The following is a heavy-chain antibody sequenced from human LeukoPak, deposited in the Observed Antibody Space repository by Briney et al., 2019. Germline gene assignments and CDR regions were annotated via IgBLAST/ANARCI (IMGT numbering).Heavy chain of an antibody. D-gene: IGHD2-2*01. CDR1: GYSFTSYW. CDR3: ARHGVYCSSTSCPSRFYWYYFYMEV. CDR2: IYPGDSDT. J-gene: IGHJ6*03. V-gene: IGHV5-51*01. Sequence: GESLKISCKGSGYSFTSYWIGWVRQMPGKGLEWMGIIYPGDSDTRYSPSFQGQVTISADKSISTAYLQWSSLKASDTAMYYCARHGVYCSSTSCPSRFYWYYFYMEVWGKGTTVTVSS.